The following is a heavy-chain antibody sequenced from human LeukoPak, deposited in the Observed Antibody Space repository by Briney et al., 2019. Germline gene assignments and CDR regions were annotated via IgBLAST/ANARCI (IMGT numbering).Heavy chain of an antibody. J-gene: IGHJ4*02. CDR3: AGLSGYDPYYFDY. Sequence: VASVKVPCKASGYTFTGYYMHWVRQAPGQGLEWMGWINPNSGGTNYAQKFQGRVTMTRDTSISTAYMELSRLTSDDTAVYYCAGLSGYDPYYFDYWGQGTLVAVSS. V-gene: IGHV1-2*02. CDR2: INPNSGGT. D-gene: IGHD5-12*01. CDR1: GYTFTGYY.